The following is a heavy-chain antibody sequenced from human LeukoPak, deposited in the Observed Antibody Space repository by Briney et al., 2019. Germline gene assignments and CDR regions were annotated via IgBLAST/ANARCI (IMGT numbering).Heavy chain of an antibody. D-gene: IGHD3-22*01. J-gene: IGHJ3*02. CDR2: VSNYNGRT. CDR3: ARDYYESSGYNFDVFDI. V-gene: IGHV1-18*01. CDR1: GYTFTSYA. Sequence: ASVKVSCKASGYTFTSYAMNWVRQAPGQGLEWMGWVSNYNGRTHYAQNIQGRVTMTTDTSTSTAYMELRSLKSDDTAVYYCARDYYESSGYNFDVFDIWGQGTMVTVSS.